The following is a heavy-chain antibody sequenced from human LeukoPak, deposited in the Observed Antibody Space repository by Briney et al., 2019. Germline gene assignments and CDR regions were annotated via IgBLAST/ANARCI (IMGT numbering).Heavy chain of an antibody. CDR3: ARPQSSSGYYWPFDV. Sequence: GGSLRLSCAASGFTFSSYAMRWVRQAPGKGLEWVSAISPSSGTFYADSVKGRFTISRDNSKNTLYLQMNSLRAEDTAVYYCARPQSSSGYYWPFDVWGQGTLVTVSS. J-gene: IGHJ4*02. CDR1: GFTFSSYA. D-gene: IGHD3-22*01. CDR2: ISPSSGT. V-gene: IGHV3-23*01.